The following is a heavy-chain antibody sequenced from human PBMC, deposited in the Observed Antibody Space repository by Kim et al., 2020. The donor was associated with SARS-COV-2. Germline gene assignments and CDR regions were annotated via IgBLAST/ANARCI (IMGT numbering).Heavy chain of an antibody. CDR1: GFTFSSYS. J-gene: IGHJ5*02. CDR3: ARDSVSGIRDYVWGSYRLGWFDP. V-gene: IGHV3-21*01. D-gene: IGHD3-16*02. Sequence: GGSLRLSCAASGFTFSSYSMNWVRQAPGKGLEWVSSISSSSSYIYYADSVKGRFTISRDNAKNSLYLQMNSLRAEDTAVYYCARDSVSGIRDYVWGSYRLGWFDPWGQGTLVTVSS. CDR2: ISSSSSYI.